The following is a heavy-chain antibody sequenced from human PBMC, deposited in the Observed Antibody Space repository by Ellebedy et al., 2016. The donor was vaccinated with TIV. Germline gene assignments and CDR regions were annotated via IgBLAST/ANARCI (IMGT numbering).Heavy chain of an antibody. Sequence: GESLKISXKGFGYRFRTFWIAWVRQMPGKGLEWMGVIYPGNFDTRYSPSFEGQVTISVDKSTTTAYLQWSSLKASDTALYYCARQRYSSTTNWFDTWGQGTLVTVSS. CDR3: ARQRYSSTTNWFDT. CDR1: GYRFRTFW. CDR2: IYPGNFDT. V-gene: IGHV5-51*01. J-gene: IGHJ5*02. D-gene: IGHD6-13*01.